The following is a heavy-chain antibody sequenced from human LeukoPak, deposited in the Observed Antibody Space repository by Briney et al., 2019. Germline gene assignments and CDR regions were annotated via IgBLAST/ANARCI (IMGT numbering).Heavy chain of an antibody. V-gene: IGHV1-8*03. CDR2: MNPNSGNT. J-gene: IGHJ4*02. Sequence: LRASVKVSCKASGYTFTSYGINWVRQATGQGLEWMGWMNPNSGNTGYAQKFQGRVTITRNTSISTAYMELSSLRSEDTAVYYCARGRVAILTGYSTFDYWGQGTLVTVSS. CDR1: GYTFTSYG. CDR3: ARGRVAILTGYSTFDY. D-gene: IGHD3-9*01.